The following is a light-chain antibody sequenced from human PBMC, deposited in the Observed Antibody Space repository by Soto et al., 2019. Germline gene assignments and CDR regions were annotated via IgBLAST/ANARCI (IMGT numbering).Light chain of an antibody. V-gene: IGKV3-11*01. CDR1: QSVSNY. Sequence: ELVLTQSPATLSLSPGDIATLSCRASQSVSNYLARYQQQPGQAPRLLIYDVSNRATGIPARFSGSGSGTDFTLPSGSLEPEDFAVYYCQQRSNWPRTFGQGTKVEIK. J-gene: IGKJ2*01. CDR3: QQRSNWPRT. CDR2: DVS.